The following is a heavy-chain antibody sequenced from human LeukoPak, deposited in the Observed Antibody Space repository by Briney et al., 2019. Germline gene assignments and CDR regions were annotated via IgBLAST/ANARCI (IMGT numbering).Heavy chain of an antibody. CDR3: ASGYSPHDY. Sequence: SETLSLTCAVYGGSFSGYYWSWIRQPPGKGLEWIGEINHSGSTNYNPSLKSRVTISVDTSKNQFSLKLSSVTAADTAVYYCASGYSPHDYWGQGTLVTVSS. J-gene: IGHJ4*02. CDR1: GGSFSGYY. V-gene: IGHV4-34*01. D-gene: IGHD6-13*01. CDR2: INHSGST.